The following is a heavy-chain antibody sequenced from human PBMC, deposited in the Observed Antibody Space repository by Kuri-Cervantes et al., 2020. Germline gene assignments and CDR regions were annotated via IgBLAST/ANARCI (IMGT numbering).Heavy chain of an antibody. CDR3: ATVGRAARPGY. Sequence: GESLKISCAASGFTFSSYSMNWVRQAPGKGLEWVSYISSSGGTIYYADSVKGRFTMSRDNAKNSLYLQMNSLRAEDTAVYYCATVGRAARPGYWGQGTLVTVSS. CDR2: ISSSGGTI. V-gene: IGHV3-48*04. J-gene: IGHJ4*02. D-gene: IGHD6-6*01. CDR1: GFTFSSYS.